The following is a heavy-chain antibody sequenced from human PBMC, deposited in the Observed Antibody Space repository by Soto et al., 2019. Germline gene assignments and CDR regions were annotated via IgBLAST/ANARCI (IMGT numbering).Heavy chain of an antibody. V-gene: IGHV4-59*01. D-gene: IGHD3-22*01. CDR3: AISWFYSDGSNYPPFDY. CDR2: IYLGGSI. CDR1: CASISSYY. Sequence: TSETLSLTCSGSCASISSYYYTWIRETPGKGLEWIGYIYLGGSINYNPSFKSRVIISVGTSKNQFSVRLSSVTAADTAVYYCAISWFYSDGSNYPPFDYWGQGTLVTVS. J-gene: IGHJ4*02.